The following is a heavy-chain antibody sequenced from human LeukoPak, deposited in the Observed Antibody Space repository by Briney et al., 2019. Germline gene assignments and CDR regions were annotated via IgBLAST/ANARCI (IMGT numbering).Heavy chain of an antibody. Sequence: SETLSLTCAVYGGSFSGYYWSWIRQPPGKGLKWIGEINHGGSTNYNPSLKSRVTISVDTSKNQFSLKLSSVTAADTAVYYCAGGGDGYIYALDYWGQGTLVTVSS. J-gene: IGHJ4*02. CDR2: INHGGST. D-gene: IGHD5-24*01. CDR3: AGGGDGYIYALDY. V-gene: IGHV4-34*01. CDR1: GGSFSGYY.